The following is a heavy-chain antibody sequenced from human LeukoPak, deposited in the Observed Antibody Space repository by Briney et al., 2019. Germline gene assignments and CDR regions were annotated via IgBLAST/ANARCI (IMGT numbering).Heavy chain of an antibody. D-gene: IGHD3-3*01. V-gene: IGHV1-69*04. J-gene: IGHJ4*02. CDR2: IIPILGIA. CDR3: ASPERYDFWGGNSQPFDY. CDR1: GGTFSSYA. Sequence: ASVKVSCKASGGTFSSYAISWVRQAPGQGLEWMGRIIPILGIANYAQKFQGRVTITADKSTGTAYMQLSSLRSEDTAVYYCASPERYDFWGGNSQPFDYWGQGTLVTVSS.